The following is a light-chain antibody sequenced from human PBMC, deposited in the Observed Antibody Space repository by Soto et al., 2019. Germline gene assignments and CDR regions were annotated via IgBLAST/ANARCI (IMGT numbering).Light chain of an antibody. CDR1: QTVRNNY. CDR3: QQYNIWPPIT. Sequence: EFVLTQSPGTLSLSPGERATLSCRASQTVRNNYLAWYQQKPGQAPRLLIYDASSRATGIPDRFSGSGSGTDFTLTISSLQSEDSAVYYCQQYNIWPPITFGQGTRLEI. J-gene: IGKJ5*01. CDR2: DAS. V-gene: IGKV3-20*01.